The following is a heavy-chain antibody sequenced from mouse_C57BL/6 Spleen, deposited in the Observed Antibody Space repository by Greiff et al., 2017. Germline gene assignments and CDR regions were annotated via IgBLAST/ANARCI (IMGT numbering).Heavy chain of an antibody. Sequence: QVQLQQSGAELVRPGSSVKLSCKASGYTFTSYWMHWVKQRPIQGLEWIGNIDPSDSETHYNQKFKDKATLTVDKSSSTAYMQLSSLTSEDSAVYYCAPDGYSRGGCAYWGQGTLGTVSA. V-gene: IGHV1-52*01. CDR3: APDGYSRGGCAY. D-gene: IGHD2-3*01. J-gene: IGHJ3*01. CDR1: GYTFTSYW. CDR2: IDPSDSET.